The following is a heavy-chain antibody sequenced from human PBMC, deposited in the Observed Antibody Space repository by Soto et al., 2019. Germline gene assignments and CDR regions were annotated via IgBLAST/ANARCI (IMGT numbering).Heavy chain of an antibody. Sequence: QVQLVESGGGVVQPGRSLTLSCAASGFPFSTYGMHWVRQAPAKGLEWVAVISDDGSDKYYAESVQGRFTVSRDNSKNTLYLQMNSLRADDTAVYYCAKDLHNEVAYSFDSWGQGTLVTVSS. V-gene: IGHV3-30*18. CDR3: AKDLHNEVAYSFDS. CDR1: GFPFSTYG. D-gene: IGHD1-1*01. J-gene: IGHJ4*02. CDR2: ISDDGSDK.